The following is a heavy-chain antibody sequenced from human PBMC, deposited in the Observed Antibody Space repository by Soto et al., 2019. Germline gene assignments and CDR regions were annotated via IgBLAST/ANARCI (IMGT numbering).Heavy chain of an antibody. J-gene: IGHJ6*02. CDR2: ISYDGTYK. Sequence: QVQLVESGGGVVQPGMSLRLSCAASGFTFTSHGMHWVRQAPGQGLEWVAVISYDGTYKYYAGPVKGRFTISRDSSKNTVDLHMNSLRAEDTAVYFCAKGFVDYGDYENFYYYGMDVWGQGTTVTVSS. CDR1: GFTFTSHG. D-gene: IGHD4-17*01. CDR3: AKGFVDYGDYENFYYYGMDV. V-gene: IGHV3-30*18.